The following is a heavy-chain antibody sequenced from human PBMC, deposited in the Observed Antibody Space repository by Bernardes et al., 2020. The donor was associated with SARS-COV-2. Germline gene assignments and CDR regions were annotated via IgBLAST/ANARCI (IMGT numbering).Heavy chain of an antibody. CDR2: IYYSGST. J-gene: IGHJ6*02. CDR3: ARGAFDSNYNVANYYYGMDV. CDR1: GGSVSSGSYY. V-gene: IGHV4-61*01. Sequence: ETLSLTCTVSGGSVSSGSYYWSWIRQPPGKGLEWIGYIYYSGSTNYNLSLKSRVTISVDTSKNQFSLKLSSVTAADTAVYYCARGAFDSNYNVANYYYGMDVWGQGTTVTVSS. D-gene: IGHD4-4*01.